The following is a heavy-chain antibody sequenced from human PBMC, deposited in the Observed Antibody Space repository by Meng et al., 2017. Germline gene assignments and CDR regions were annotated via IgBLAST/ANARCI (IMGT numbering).Heavy chain of an antibody. Sequence: GGSLRLSCAASGFTFSDYYMSWIRQAPGKGLEWVSYISSSGSTIYYADSVKGRFTISRDNAKNSLYLQMNSLRAEDTAVYYCARVGPRYCSGGSCHTARYYYGMDVWGQGTTVTVSS. CDR2: ISSSGSTI. CDR1: GFTFSDYY. D-gene: IGHD2-15*01. CDR3: ARVGPRYCSGGSCHTARYYYGMDV. V-gene: IGHV3-11*04. J-gene: IGHJ6*02.